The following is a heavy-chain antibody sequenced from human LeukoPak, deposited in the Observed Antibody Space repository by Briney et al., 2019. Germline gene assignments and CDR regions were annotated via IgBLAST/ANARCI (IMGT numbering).Heavy chain of an antibody. CDR2: IKQDGTEK. V-gene: IGHV3-7*03. CDR3: ARDPIVVVPAAHIYYYYGMDV. J-gene: IGHJ6*04. D-gene: IGHD2-2*01. CDR1: GFTLSSYW. Sequence: GGSLRLSCAASGFTLSSYWMSWVSQAPGKGLEWVAHIKQDGTEKYYVDSVKGRFTISRDNAKNALYLQMNSLRAEDTAVYYCARDPIVVVPAAHIYYYYGMDVWGKGTTVTVSS.